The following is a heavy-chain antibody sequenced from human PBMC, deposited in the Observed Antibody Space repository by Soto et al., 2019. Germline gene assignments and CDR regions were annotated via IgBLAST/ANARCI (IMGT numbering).Heavy chain of an antibody. V-gene: IGHV3-15*01. CDR2: IKSKTDGGTT. Sequence: EVQLVESGGGLVKPGGSLRLSCAASGFTFSNAWMSWVRQAPGKGLEWVGRIKSKTDGGTTDYAAPVKGRFTISRDDSKNTLYLQMNSLKTEDTAVYYCTTGQTFMITFGGVIVPFDYWGQGTLVTVSS. J-gene: IGHJ4*02. D-gene: IGHD3-16*02. CDR1: GFTFSNAW. CDR3: TTGQTFMITFGGVIVPFDY.